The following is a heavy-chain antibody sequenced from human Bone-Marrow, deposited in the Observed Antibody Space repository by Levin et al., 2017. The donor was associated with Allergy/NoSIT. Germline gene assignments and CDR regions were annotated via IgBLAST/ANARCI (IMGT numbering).Heavy chain of an antibody. CDR1: GFTVSSHS. D-gene: IGHD5-12*01. CDR3: ARGPQIVTTSGSYFDY. CDR2: LSYDGVTK. J-gene: IGHJ4*02. Sequence: GESLKISCAASGFTVSSHSLHWVRQGPGKGLEWVTILSYDGVTKYYADSVKGRFTISRDTSKNTLYLQMNSLRAEDTAVYYCARGPQIVTTSGSYFDYWGQGTLVTVSS. V-gene: IGHV3-30-3*01.